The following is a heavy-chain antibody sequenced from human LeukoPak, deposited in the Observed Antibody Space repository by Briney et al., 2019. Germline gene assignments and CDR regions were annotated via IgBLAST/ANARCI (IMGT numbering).Heavy chain of an antibody. V-gene: IGHV3-30*18. CDR2: ISYDGSNK. CDR3: AKDQQLEPFDY. CDR1: GFTFRSYG. D-gene: IGHD1-1*01. Sequence: GGSLRLSCAASGFTFRSYGMHWVRQAPGKGLEWVAVISYDGSNKYYADSVKGRFTISRDNSKNTLYLQMNSLRAEDTAVYYCAKDQQLEPFDYWGQGTLVTVSS. J-gene: IGHJ4*02.